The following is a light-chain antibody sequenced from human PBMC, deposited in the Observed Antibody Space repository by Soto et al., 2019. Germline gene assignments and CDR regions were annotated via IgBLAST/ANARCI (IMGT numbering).Light chain of an antibody. J-gene: IGLJ1*01. CDR3: SSYAGSSHV. Sequence: QSALTQPPSASGSPGQSVAICCTGTSSDVGGYNYVSWYQQHPGKAPKLMIYEVNKRPSGVPDRFSGSKSGNTASLTVSGLQAVDEADYFCSSYAGSSHVFGTGTKLTVL. V-gene: IGLV2-8*01. CDR1: SSDVGGYNY. CDR2: EVN.